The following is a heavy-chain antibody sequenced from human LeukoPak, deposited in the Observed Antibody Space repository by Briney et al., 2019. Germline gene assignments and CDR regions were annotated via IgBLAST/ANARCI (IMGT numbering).Heavy chain of an antibody. CDR3: ARGRYYYDSSGYQPPFFDY. CDR1: GSTFSSYA. V-gene: IGHV3-30-3*01. D-gene: IGHD3-22*01. Sequence: GGSLRLSCAASGSTFSSYAMHWVRQAPGKGLEWVAVISYDGSNKYYADSVKGRFTISRDNSKNTLYLQMNSLRAEDTAVYYYARGRYYYDSSGYQPPFFDYWGQGTLVTVSS. CDR2: ISYDGSNK. J-gene: IGHJ4*02.